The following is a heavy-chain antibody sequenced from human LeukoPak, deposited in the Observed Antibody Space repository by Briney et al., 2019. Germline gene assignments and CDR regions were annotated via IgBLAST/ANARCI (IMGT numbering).Heavy chain of an antibody. CDR2: ITCDGSTT. V-gene: IGHV3-74*01. D-gene: IGHD1-26*01. Sequence: GGSPRLSCAASGFTFSTYWMHWVRQAPGKGLVWVSRITCDGSTTSYADSVKGRFTISRDKAKNTLYLQMNSLRAEDTAVYYCARASATAFDYWGQGTLVTVSS. J-gene: IGHJ4*02. CDR3: ARASATAFDY. CDR1: GFTFSTYW.